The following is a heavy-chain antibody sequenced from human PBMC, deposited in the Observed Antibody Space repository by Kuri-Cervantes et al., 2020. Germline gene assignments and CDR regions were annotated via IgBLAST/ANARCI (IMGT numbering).Heavy chain of an antibody. Sequence: LTCAASGFTFSSYDMHWVRQATGKGLEWVSAIGTAGDTYYPGSVKGRFTISRDNSKNTLYLQMNSLRAEDTAVYYCAKGPITMVRGYIPTHWDYWGQGTLVTVSS. D-gene: IGHD3-10*01. CDR2: IGTAGDT. CDR3: AKGPITMVRGYIPTHWDY. CDR1: GFTFSSYD. J-gene: IGHJ4*02. V-gene: IGHV3-13*01.